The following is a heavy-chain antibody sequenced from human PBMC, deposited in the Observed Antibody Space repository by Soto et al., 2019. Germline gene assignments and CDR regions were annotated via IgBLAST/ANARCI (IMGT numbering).Heavy chain of an antibody. Sequence: LRLSCAASGFTFSSYGMHWVRQAPGKGLEWVAVIWYDGSNKYYADSVKGRFTISRDNSKNTLYLQMNSLRAEDTAVYYCARDRRALAARRGLKYWGQGTLVTVSS. CDR3: ARDRRALAARRGLKY. J-gene: IGHJ4*02. CDR1: GFTFSSYG. V-gene: IGHV3-33*01. CDR2: IWYDGSNK. D-gene: IGHD6-6*01.